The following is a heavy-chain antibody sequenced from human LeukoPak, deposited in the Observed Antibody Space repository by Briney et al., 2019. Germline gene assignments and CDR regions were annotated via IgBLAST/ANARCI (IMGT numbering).Heavy chain of an antibody. Sequence: GESLKISCKGSGYKFTNYWIGWVRQMPGKGLEWMGSVYPGDSDARYSPSFQGQVTVSADRSISTAYLQWSSLKASDTAMYYCARPNLGIAAAGPDFDYWGQGTLVTVSS. CDR3: ARPNLGIAAAGPDFDY. CDR2: VYPGDSDA. J-gene: IGHJ4*02. CDR1: GYKFTNYW. D-gene: IGHD6-13*01. V-gene: IGHV5-51*01.